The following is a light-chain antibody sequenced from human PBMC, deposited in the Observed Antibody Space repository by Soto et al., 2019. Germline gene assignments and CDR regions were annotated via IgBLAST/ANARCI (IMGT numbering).Light chain of an antibody. J-gene: IGKJ1*01. Sequence: EIVWTQSTATLSLSPGERATLSCRASKSVSSYLAWYQQKPGQAPRLLIYDASNRATGIPARFSGSGSGTDFTLTISSLEPEDFSVYYCQQRSNWPPWTFGQGTKVEIK. V-gene: IGKV3-11*01. CDR1: KSVSSY. CDR3: QQRSNWPPWT. CDR2: DAS.